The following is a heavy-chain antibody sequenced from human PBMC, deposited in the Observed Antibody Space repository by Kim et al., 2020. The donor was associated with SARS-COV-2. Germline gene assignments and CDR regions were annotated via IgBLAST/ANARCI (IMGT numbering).Heavy chain of an antibody. J-gene: IGHJ3*02. D-gene: IGHD3-10*01. Sequence: GGSLRLSCAASGFTFSSYAMSWVRQAPGKGLEWVSAISGSGGSTYYADSVKGRFTISRDNSKNTLYLQMNSLRAEDTAVYYCAKDLLPYYYGPSYAFDIWGQGTMVTVSS. CDR1: GFTFSSYA. CDR3: AKDLLPYYYGPSYAFDI. CDR2: ISGSGGST. V-gene: IGHV3-23*01.